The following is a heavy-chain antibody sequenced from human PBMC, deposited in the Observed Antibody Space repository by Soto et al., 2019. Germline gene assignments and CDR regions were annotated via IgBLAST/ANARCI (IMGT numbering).Heavy chain of an antibody. D-gene: IGHD6-25*01. CDR2: MNPYTGKA. CDR1: GYKFTTYD. V-gene: IGHV1-8*01. Sequence: GDSGKDSCKASGYKFTTYDISWVRQAPGQGLEWMGWMNPYTGKAGYAQKFQGRVTMTRDNSISTAYMELSSLRSEDTAVYYCARRKERSGPNYFDYWGLGTLVTVSS. CDR3: ARRKERSGPNYFDY. J-gene: IGHJ4*02.